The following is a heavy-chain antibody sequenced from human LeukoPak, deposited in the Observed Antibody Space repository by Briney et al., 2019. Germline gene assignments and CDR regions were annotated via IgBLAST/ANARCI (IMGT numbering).Heavy chain of an antibody. V-gene: IGHV3-23*01. J-gene: IGHJ4*02. CDR3: ARDRDFDWLLILLGYFDY. Sequence: GGSLRLSCAASGFTFSSYAMNWVRQAPGKGLEWVSAVSNSGGSTYYADSVKGRFTISRDNSKNSLYLQMNSLRAEDTALYYCARDRDFDWLLILLGYFDYWGQGTLVTVSS. D-gene: IGHD3-9*01. CDR1: GFTFSSYA. CDR2: VSNSGGST.